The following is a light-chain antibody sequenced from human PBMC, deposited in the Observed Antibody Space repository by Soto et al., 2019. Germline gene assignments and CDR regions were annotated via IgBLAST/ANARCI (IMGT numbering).Light chain of an antibody. CDR1: SSDVGAYNY. CDR2: DVS. J-gene: IGLJ2*01. CDR3: SSYTSSGTLVV. V-gene: IGLV2-14*03. Sequence: QSALTQPASVSGSPGQSITISCTGTSSDVGAYNYVSWYQQHPGKAPKVMIFDVSNRPSGVSNRFSGSKSGNTASLTISGLQAEDEADYYCSSYTSSGTLVVFGGGTTVTVL.